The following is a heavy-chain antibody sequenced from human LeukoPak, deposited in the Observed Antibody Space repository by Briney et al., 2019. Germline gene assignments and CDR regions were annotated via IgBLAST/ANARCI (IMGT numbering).Heavy chain of an antibody. Sequence: QPGGSLRLSCAASGFIFNSFGMYWVRQAPGKGLEWVAFIWYDGSNKYYADSVRGRFTISRDNSKDTLYLQMNSLRAEDTAVHYCARDHRGGYYDSSGFFGGLDYWGQGTLVTVSS. V-gene: IGHV3-33*01. CDR2: IWYDGSNK. CDR1: GFIFNSFG. J-gene: IGHJ4*02. CDR3: ARDHRGGYYDSSGFFGGLDY. D-gene: IGHD3-22*01.